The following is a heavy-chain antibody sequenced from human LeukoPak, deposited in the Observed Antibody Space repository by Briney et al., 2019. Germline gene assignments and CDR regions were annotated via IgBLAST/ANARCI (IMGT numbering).Heavy chain of an antibody. J-gene: IGHJ4*02. CDR3: AKQLGYCSDGSCYFPY. D-gene: IGHD2-15*01. CDR2: ISNNGGYT. CDR1: GFTFSHFW. V-gene: IGHV3-23*01. Sequence: GGSLRLSCAASGFTFSHFWMSWVRQAPGKGLEWVSAISNNGGYTYYADSVQGRFTISRGNSKSTLCLQMNSLRAEDTAVYYCAKQLGYCSDGSCYFPYWGQGTLVTVSS.